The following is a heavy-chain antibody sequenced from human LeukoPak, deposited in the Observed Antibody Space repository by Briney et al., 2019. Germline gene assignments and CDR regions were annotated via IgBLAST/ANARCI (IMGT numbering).Heavy chain of an antibody. CDR2: IYSGGST. V-gene: IGHV3-53*01. CDR3: ARGGDINGSPFVY. D-gene: IGHD3-22*01. J-gene: IGHJ4*02. Sequence: GGSLRLSCAVSGSTVSRNYMNWVRQAPGKGLEWVSVIYSGGSTYYADSVKGRFTISRDNSKNTLYLQMNSLRAEDTAVYYCARGGDINGSPFVYWGQGTLVTVSS. CDR1: GSTVSRNY.